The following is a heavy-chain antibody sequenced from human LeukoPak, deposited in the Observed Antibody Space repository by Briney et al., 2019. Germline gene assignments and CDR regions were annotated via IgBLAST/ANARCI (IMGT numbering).Heavy chain of an antibody. CDR2: LYNNVTT. CDR3: ARGAWALDS. D-gene: IGHD1-26*01. Sequence: SETLSLTCTVSGDSISTFSWTWTRQPPGKGLEWIGYLYNNVTTNYNPSLESRVTISAATSKNQFSLKLTSVTAADTAVYYCARGAWALDSWGQGTLVTVSS. V-gene: IGHV4-59*01. CDR1: GDSISTFS. J-gene: IGHJ4*02.